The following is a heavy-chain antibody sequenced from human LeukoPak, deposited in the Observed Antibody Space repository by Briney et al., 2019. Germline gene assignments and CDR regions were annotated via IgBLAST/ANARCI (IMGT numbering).Heavy chain of an antibody. CDR3: ARAVTETAFDY. Sequence: SETLSLTCTVSGGSISSYYWSWIRQPPGKGLEWIGYIYYSGSTNYNPSLKSRVTISVDTAKNQFSLKLSSVTAADTAVYYCARAVTETAFDYWGQGTLVTVSS. J-gene: IGHJ4*02. CDR2: IYYSGST. CDR1: GGSISSYY. D-gene: IGHD2-21*02. V-gene: IGHV4-59*08.